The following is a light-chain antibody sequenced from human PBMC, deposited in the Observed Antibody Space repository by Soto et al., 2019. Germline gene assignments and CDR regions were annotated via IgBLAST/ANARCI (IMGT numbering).Light chain of an antibody. V-gene: IGLV2-14*03. CDR3: CSYAGSRTWV. CDR2: NVY. CDR1: NSDVGSYNY. Sequence: QSALTQPASVSGSPGQSITISCTGTNSDVGSYNYVSWHQQHPGKAPKLMIYNVYDRPSGISNRFSGSKSGNTASLTISGLQGEDEADYYCCSYAGSRTWVFGGGTKLTVL. J-gene: IGLJ2*01.